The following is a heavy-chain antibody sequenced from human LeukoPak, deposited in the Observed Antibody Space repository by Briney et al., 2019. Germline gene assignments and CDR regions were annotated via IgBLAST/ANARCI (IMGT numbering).Heavy chain of an antibody. CDR1: GGSFSGYY. D-gene: IGHD6-13*01. V-gene: IGHV4-34*01. J-gene: IGHJ4*02. Sequence: PSETLSLTCAVYGGSFSGYYWSGIRQPPGKGLEWIGEINHSGSTNYNPSLKSRVTISVDTSKNQFSLKLSSVTAADTAVYYCARGAAAGTVFDYWGQGTLVTVSS. CDR3: ARGAAAGTVFDY. CDR2: INHSGST.